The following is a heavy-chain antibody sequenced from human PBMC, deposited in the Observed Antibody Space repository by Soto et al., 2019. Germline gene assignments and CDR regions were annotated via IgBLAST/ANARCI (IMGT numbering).Heavy chain of an antibody. Sequence: SETLSLTCAVSGGSISSGGYSWSWIRQPPGKGLEWIGYIYHSGSTYYNPSLKSRVTISVDRSKNQFSLKLSSVTAADTAVYYCASYGDYNNWFDPWGQGTLVTVS. CDR2: IYHSGST. V-gene: IGHV4-30-2*01. CDR1: GGSISSGGYS. D-gene: IGHD4-17*01. CDR3: ASYGDYNNWFDP. J-gene: IGHJ5*02.